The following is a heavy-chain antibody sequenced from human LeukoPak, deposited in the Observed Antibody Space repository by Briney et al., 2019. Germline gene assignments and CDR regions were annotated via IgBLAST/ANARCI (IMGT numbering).Heavy chain of an antibody. Sequence: SETLSLTCAVYGGSFSGYYWSWIRQPPGKGLEWIGEINHSGSTNYNPSLKSRVTISVDTSKNQFSLKLSSVTAADTAVYYCARKARKEYYYGSGSQFGYWGQGTLVTVSS. V-gene: IGHV4-34*01. CDR2: INHSGST. J-gene: IGHJ4*02. D-gene: IGHD3-10*01. CDR1: GGSFSGYY. CDR3: ARKARKEYYYGSGSQFGY.